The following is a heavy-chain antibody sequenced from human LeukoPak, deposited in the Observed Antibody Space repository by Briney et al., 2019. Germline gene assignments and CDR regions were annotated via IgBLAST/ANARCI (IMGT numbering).Heavy chain of an antibody. CDR2: MNPNSGNT. CDR1: GYTFTSYD. D-gene: IGHD5/OR15-5a*01. CDR3: ARGRSRKSYYYYYYGMDV. V-gene: IGHV1-8*01. J-gene: IGHJ6*02. Sequence: ASVKVSCKAPGYTFTSYDINWVRQATGQGLEWMGWMNPNSGNTGYAQKFQGRVTMTRNTSISTAYMELSSLRSEDTAVYYCARGRSRKSYYYYYYGMDVWGQGTTVTVSS.